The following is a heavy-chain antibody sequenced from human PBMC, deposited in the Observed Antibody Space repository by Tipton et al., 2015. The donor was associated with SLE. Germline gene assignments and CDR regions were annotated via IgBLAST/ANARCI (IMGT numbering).Heavy chain of an antibody. V-gene: IGHV4-59*01. Sequence: TLSLTCTVSGGSINSYYWTWIRRPPGKGLEWIGYISYTGNTNFNPSLKSRVTMSVATSKNQFSLRLTSVTAADTAMYYCARDSAVNFWYFDLWGRGTLVTVSS. CDR2: ISYTGNT. CDR1: GGSINSYY. J-gene: IGHJ2*01. CDR3: ARDSAVNFWYFDL.